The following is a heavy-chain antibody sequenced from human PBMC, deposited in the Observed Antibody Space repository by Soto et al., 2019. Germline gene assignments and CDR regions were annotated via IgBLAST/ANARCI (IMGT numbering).Heavy chain of an antibody. CDR1: GFTFSSYA. D-gene: IGHD2-2*02. J-gene: IGHJ4*02. Sequence: PWWSLRVSCAASGFTFSSYAMSWVRQAPGKGLEWVSAISGSGGSTYYADSVKGRFTISRDNSKNTLYLQMNSLRAEDTAVYYCAKDPSMIATAIPEVAYWGQGTQVTGSS. V-gene: IGHV3-23*01. CDR3: AKDPSMIATAIPEVAY. CDR2: ISGSGGST.